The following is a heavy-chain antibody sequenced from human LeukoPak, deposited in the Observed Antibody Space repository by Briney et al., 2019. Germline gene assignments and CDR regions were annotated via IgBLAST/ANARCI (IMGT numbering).Heavy chain of an antibody. CDR3: ARTRARGYSYGFFDY. J-gene: IGHJ4*02. V-gene: IGHV4-34*01. CDR2: INHSGST. D-gene: IGHD5-18*01. CDR1: GGSFSGYY. Sequence: KTSETLSLTCAVYGGSFSGYYWSWIRQPPGKGLEWIGEINHSGSTNYNPSLKSRVTISVDTSENQFSLKLSSVTAADTAVYYCARTRARGYSYGFFDYWGQGTLVTVSS.